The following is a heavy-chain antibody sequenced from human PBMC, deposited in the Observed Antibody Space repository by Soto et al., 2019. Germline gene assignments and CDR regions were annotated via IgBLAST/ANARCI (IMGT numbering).Heavy chain of an antibody. Sequence: PSETLSLTCTVSGYSISNGYYWGWIRQSPEKGLEWIGTIYHSGTTYYDPSLKSRVIMSIDTSKNQFSLNLKSVTAADTAVYYCVRERYSYGSEVAKWGRGTLVTVSS. V-gene: IGHV4-38-2*02. CDR3: VRERYSYGSEVAK. D-gene: IGHD5-18*01. J-gene: IGHJ4*02. CDR1: GYSISNGYY. CDR2: IYHSGTT.